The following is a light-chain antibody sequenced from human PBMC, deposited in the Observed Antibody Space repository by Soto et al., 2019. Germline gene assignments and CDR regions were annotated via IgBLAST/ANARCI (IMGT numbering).Light chain of an antibody. CDR3: NSYTNSHTYV. Sequence: QSALTQPASVSGSPGQSITISCTGTSSDVGGYNYVSWYQQHPGKVPKLIIYEVSNRPSGVSNRFSGSKSGNTASLTISGLQAEDEADYYCNSYTNSHTYVFGTGTKVT. CDR2: EVS. J-gene: IGLJ1*01. V-gene: IGLV2-14*01. CDR1: SSDVGGYNY.